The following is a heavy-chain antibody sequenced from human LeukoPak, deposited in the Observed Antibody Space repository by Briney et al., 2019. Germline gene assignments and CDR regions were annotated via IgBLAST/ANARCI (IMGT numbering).Heavy chain of an antibody. Sequence: PSETLSLTCTVSGGSISSGSYYWSWIRQPAGKGLEWIGRIYTSGSTNYNPSLKSRVTISVDTSKNQFSLKLSSVTAADTAVYYCARGGTVTTWWGNYYYYVDVWGKGTTVTVSS. CDR2: IYTSGST. V-gene: IGHV4-61*02. CDR3: ARGGTVTTWWGNYYYYVDV. J-gene: IGHJ6*03. CDR1: GGSISSGSYY. D-gene: IGHD4-17*01.